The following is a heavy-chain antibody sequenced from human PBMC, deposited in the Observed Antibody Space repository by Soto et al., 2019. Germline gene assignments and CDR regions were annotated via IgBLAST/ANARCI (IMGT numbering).Heavy chain of an antibody. CDR2: IYFRGST. CDR1: GGSISSYY. D-gene: IGHD2-15*01. J-gene: IGHJ4*02. CDR3: AREPGGRYDY. Sequence: SETLSLTCTVSGGSISSYYWNWIRQPPGKGLEWIGYIYFRGSTNYNPSLKSRVTISVDTSKNQFSLKLSSVTAADTAVYYCAREPGGRYDYWGQGTLVT. V-gene: IGHV4-59*01.